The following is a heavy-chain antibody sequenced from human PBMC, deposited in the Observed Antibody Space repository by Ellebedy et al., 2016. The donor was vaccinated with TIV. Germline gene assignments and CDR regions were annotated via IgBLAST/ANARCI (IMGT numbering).Heavy chain of an antibody. Sequence: AASVKVSCKASGYVFTDSYIYWVRQAPGQGLDWMGWIDPKYGGTMYTQKFQGRVTMTRDTSLSTVYMELTSLKSDDTAVFYCARDLGSEFDSWGQGTLVTVSS. CDR3: ARDLGSEFDS. CDR1: GYVFTDSY. CDR2: IDPKYGGT. J-gene: IGHJ5*01. V-gene: IGHV1-2*02. D-gene: IGHD7-27*01.